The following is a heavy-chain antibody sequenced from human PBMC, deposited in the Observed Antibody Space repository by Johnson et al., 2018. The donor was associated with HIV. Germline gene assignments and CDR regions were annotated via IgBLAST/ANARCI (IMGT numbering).Heavy chain of an antibody. V-gene: IGHV3-66*02. CDR2: IYSGGST. J-gene: IGHJ3*02. CDR1: GFTVSTNY. CDR3: ASVHGIAVVDAFDI. D-gene: IGHD6-19*01. Sequence: VQLVESGGGVVQPGESLRLSCAASGFTVSTNYMTWVRQAPGKGLEWVSVIYSGGSTYYADSVKGRFTISRDNSKNTLYLQMNSLRAEDTAVYYCASVHGIAVVDAFDIWGQGTMVTVSS.